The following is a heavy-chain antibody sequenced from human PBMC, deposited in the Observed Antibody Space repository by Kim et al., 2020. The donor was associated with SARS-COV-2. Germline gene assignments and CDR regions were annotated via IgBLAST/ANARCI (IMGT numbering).Heavy chain of an antibody. CDR2: IIPIFGTA. V-gene: IGHV1-69*13. CDR3: ARGRYYGSGLRKRGRYFDY. Sequence: SVKVSCKASGGTFSSYAISWVRQAPGQGLEWMGGIIPIFGTANYAQKFQGRVTITADESTSTAYMELSSLRSEDTAVYYCARGRYYGSGLRKRGRYFDYWGQGTLVTVSS. CDR1: GGTFSSYA. D-gene: IGHD3-10*01. J-gene: IGHJ4*02.